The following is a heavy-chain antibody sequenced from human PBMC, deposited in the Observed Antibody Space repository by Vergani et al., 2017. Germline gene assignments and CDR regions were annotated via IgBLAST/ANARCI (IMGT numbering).Heavy chain of an antibody. V-gene: IGHV3-48*01. D-gene: IGHD3-9*01. CDR1: GITFWKFG. CDR2: ISWNSGAV. J-gene: IGHJ4*02. CDR3: ARIPPNWLPRSYYFDY. Sequence: EVDLVESGGGLAQPGGSLRLSCEASGITFWKFGMHWVRQGPGKGLEWVSGISWNSGAVDYADSVKGRFTISRDNAKNSLYLQMNSLRAEDTAVYYCARIPPNWLPRSYYFDYWGQGTLVTVSS.